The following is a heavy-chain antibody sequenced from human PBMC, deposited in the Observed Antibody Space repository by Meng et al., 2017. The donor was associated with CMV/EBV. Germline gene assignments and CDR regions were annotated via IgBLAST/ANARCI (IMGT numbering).Heavy chain of an antibody. CDR2: IYHSGST. D-gene: IGHD3-22*01. V-gene: IGHV4-4*02. J-gene: IGHJ6*02. CDR3: ARPHTYYYESSGYSHYYYYAMDV. Sequence: SETLSLTCAVSGGSISSSHWWCWVRQPPGKGREWIEAIYHSGSTNYNPSLRSRVTISVDKSKNQFSLKLSSVTAADTAVYYCARPHTYYYESSGYSHYYYYAMDVWGQGTTVTVSS. CDR1: GGSISSSHW.